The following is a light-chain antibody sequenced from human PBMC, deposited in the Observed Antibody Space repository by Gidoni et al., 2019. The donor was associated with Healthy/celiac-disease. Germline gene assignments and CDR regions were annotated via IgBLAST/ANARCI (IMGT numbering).Light chain of an antibody. CDR2: DAS. CDR3: QQRSSWPIT. CDR1: QSVSSY. V-gene: IGKV3-11*01. J-gene: IGKJ4*01. Sequence: IVLPHYPDTLSSSPGDRATLTCRASQSVSSYFAWYQQKPGQAPRLLIYDASNRANGIPARFSGSGSGTDFTRTISSLEPEDFAVYFCQQRSSWPITFGGGTKVEIK.